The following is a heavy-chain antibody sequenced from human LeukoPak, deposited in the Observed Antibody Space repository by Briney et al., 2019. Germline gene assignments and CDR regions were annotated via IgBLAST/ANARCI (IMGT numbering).Heavy chain of an antibody. CDR1: GCTITSND. D-gene: IGHD3-3*01. V-gene: IGHV4-4*09. Sequence: PSETLSLTCIVSGCTITSNDLSWIRQPPGKGLEWIGNIDSRRSVDYNPSLKSRVDISVDAYKNQFSLDLTSVPAGDTALYYFVCEYSATPDGDFDYWGQGTLVTVSS. J-gene: IGHJ4*02. CDR2: IDSRRSV. CDR3: VCEYSATPDGDFDY.